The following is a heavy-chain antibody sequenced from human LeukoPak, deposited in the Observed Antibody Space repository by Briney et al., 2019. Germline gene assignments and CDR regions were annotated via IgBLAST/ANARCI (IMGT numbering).Heavy chain of an antibody. Sequence: GRSLRLSCAASGFTFSSYAMHWVRLAPGKGLEWVSSISSSSSYIYYADSVKGRFTISRDNAKNSLYLQMNSLRAEDTAVYYCARVGMVRGVRDYYYGMDVWGQGTTVTVSS. CDR3: ARVGMVRGVRDYYYGMDV. CDR2: ISSSSSYI. V-gene: IGHV3-21*01. CDR1: GFTFSSYA. J-gene: IGHJ6*02. D-gene: IGHD3-10*01.